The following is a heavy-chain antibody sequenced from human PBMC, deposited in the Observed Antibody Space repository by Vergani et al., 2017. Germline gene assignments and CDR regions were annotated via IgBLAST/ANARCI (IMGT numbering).Heavy chain of an antibody. D-gene: IGHD6-6*01. CDR3: ARGGPPGSSRGALFDY. CDR2: IIPIFGTA. V-gene: IGHV1-69*01. CDR1: GYTFTSYY. J-gene: IGHJ4*02. Sequence: QVQLVQSGAEVKKPGASVKVSCKASGYTFTSYYMHWVRQAPGQGLEWMGGIIPIFGTANYAQKFQGRVTITADESTSTAYMELSSLRSEDTAVYYCARGGPPGSSRGALFDYWGQGTLVTVSS.